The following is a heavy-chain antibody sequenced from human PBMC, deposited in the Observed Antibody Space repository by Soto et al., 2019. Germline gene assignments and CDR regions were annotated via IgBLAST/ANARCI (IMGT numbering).Heavy chain of an antibody. CDR3: AREIPDYYYYGMDV. J-gene: IGHJ6*02. V-gene: IGHV1-69*13. CDR1: GGTFSSYA. D-gene: IGHD2-21*01. Sequence: ASVKVSCKASGGTFSSYAISWVRQAPGQGLEWMGGIIPIFGTANYAQKFQGRVTITADGSTSTAYMELSSLRSEDTAVYYCAREIPDYYYYGMDVWGQGTTVTVSS. CDR2: IIPIFGTA.